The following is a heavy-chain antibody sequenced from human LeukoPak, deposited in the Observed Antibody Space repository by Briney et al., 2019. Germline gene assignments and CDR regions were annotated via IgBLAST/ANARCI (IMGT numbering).Heavy chain of an antibody. Sequence: ASVKVSCKASGYTFTSYGISWVRQATGQGLEWMGWMNPNSGNTGYAQKFQGRVTITRNTSISTAYMELSSLRSEDTAVYYCARAGYCSSTSCYHYYMDVWGKGTTVTVSS. J-gene: IGHJ6*03. V-gene: IGHV1-8*03. CDR1: GYTFTSYG. CDR2: MNPNSGNT. D-gene: IGHD2-2*01. CDR3: ARAGYCSSTSCYHYYMDV.